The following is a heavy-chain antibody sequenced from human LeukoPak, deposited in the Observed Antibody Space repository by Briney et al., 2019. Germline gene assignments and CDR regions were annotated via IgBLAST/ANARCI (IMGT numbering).Heavy chain of an antibody. D-gene: IGHD3-10*01. CDR1: GFTFSGSA. V-gene: IGHV3-73*01. J-gene: IGHJ6*03. CDR2: IRSKANSYAT. CDR3: TLVITSYYYMDV. Sequence: PGGSLRLSCAASGFTFSGSAMHWVRQASGKGLEWVGRIRSKANSYATAYAASVKGRFTISRDDSKNTAYLQMNSLKTEDTAVYYCTLVITSYYYMDVWGKGTTVTVSS.